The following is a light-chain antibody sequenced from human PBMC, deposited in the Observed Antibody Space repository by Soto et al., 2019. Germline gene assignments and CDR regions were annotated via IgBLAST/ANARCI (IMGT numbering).Light chain of an antibody. CDR1: QSVLYSSNNKNF. CDR3: HQYYSAPWT. V-gene: IGKV4-1*01. Sequence: DIVMTQSPDSLAVSLGERATINCKSSQSVLYSSNNKNFLTWYQQKPGQPPKLLIYWASTRESGVPDRFSGSGSGTDFTLTISSLQAEDVAVYYCHQYYSAPWTFGQVTTVEIK. J-gene: IGKJ1*01. CDR2: WAS.